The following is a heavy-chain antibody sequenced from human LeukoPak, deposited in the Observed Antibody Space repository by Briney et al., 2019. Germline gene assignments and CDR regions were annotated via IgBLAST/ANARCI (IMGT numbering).Heavy chain of an antibody. CDR3: ASHALVPAAIDRRIDAFDI. CDR2: INHSGST. J-gene: IGHJ3*02. CDR1: GGSFSGYY. D-gene: IGHD2-2*02. Sequence: SETLSLTCAVYGGSFSGYYWSWIRQPPGKGLEWIGEINHSGSTNYNPSLKSRVTISVDTSKNQFSLKLSFVTAADTAVYYCASHALVPAAIDRRIDAFDIWGQGTMVTVSS. V-gene: IGHV4-34*01.